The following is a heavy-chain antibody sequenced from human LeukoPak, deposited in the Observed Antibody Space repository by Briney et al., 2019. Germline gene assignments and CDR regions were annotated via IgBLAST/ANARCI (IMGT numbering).Heavy chain of an antibody. J-gene: IGHJ4*02. CDR3: ASRPAGSTWYGVFDY. Sequence: SETLSLTCTVSGGPVDRHYWSWIRQPPGKGLEWIGYVFYPGSTNYNPSLKSRVTMSLDTSRDQFSLRLTSVTAADTAIYYCASRPAGSTWYGVFDYWSQGTLVTVSS. V-gene: IGHV4-59*02. CDR1: GGPVDRHY. D-gene: IGHD6-13*01. CDR2: VFYPGST.